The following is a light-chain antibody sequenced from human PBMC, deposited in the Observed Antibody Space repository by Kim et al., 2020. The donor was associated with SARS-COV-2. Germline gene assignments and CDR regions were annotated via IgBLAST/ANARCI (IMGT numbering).Light chain of an antibody. Sequence: TVTATGRRSKSGAGYDVHWYQQLPVTAPKLLIYGNSNRSSGVPDRFSGSKSGTSASLAITGLQAEDEADYYCQSYDSSLSGSRVVFGGGTQLTVL. J-gene: IGLJ2*01. CDR2: GNS. CDR1: RSKSGAGYD. CDR3: QSYDSSLSGSRVV. V-gene: IGLV1-40*01.